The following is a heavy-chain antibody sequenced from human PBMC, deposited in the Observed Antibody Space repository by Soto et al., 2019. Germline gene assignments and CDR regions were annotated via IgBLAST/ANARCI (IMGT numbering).Heavy chain of an antibody. Sequence: EVQLVESGGGLVQPGGSLRLSCVASGFTFSSYYMSWVRQFPGKGLEWVANIKQDGSEKYYVDSVKGRFTISRDNAENSLYLQMNSLRDDDTAVYYCARDGYSAGFDIWGQGTMVTVSS. V-gene: IGHV3-7*01. CDR3: ARDGYSAGFDI. CDR2: IKQDGSEK. CDR1: GFTFSSYY. J-gene: IGHJ3*02. D-gene: IGHD2-15*01.